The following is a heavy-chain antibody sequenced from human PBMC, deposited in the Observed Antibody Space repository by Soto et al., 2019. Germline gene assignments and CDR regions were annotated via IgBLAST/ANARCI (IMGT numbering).Heavy chain of an antibody. J-gene: IGHJ4*02. D-gene: IGHD2-15*01. V-gene: IGHV3-11*06. CDR3: ARGFSLYCSGGSCYFDF. CDR2: VSSGSVYT. Sequence: QVQLVESGGGLVTPGGSLRLSCAASGFTFSDYYMSLIRQAPGKGLEWVSYVSSGSVYTNYADSVKGRVTISRDNAKNALYLQMNGLSAEDTAVYYCARGFSLYCSGGSCYFDFWVQGTMVTVSS. CDR1: GFTFSDYY.